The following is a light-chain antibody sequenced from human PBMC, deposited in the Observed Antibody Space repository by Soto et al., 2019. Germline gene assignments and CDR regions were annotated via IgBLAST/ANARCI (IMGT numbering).Light chain of an antibody. J-gene: IGKJ5*01. CDR1: QSVLYSSNNKNY. Sequence: DIVMTQSPDSLAVSLGARATINCKSSQSVLYSSNNKNYLAWYQQKPGQSPKLLIYWASTRESGVPDRFSGSGSGTDFTLSISNLRAEDVAVYYCQQYYSIPITFGQGTRLEIK. CDR3: QQYYSIPIT. CDR2: WAS. V-gene: IGKV4-1*01.